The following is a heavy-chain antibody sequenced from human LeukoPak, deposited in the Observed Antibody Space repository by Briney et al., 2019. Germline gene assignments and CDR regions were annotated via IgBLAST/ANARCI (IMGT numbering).Heavy chain of an antibody. CDR3: ARAPYYYDSSGYDTDY. CDR2: ISGDGAST. D-gene: IGHD3-22*01. J-gene: IGHJ4*02. CDR1: GFNFVDYA. V-gene: IGHV3-43*02. Sequence: GGSLRLSCAASGFNFVDYAMHWVRQAPGKGLEWVSLISGDGASTYYADSVKGRSTISRDNSKNSLSLQMNNLKTEDTALYYCARAPYYYDSSGYDTDYWGQGTLVTVSS.